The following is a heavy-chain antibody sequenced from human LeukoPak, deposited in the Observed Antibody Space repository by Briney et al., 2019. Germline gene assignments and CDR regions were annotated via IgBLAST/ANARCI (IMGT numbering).Heavy chain of an antibody. V-gene: IGHV3-7*03. CDR3: VSGSGWIFDY. J-gene: IGHJ4*02. CDR2: IKEDGSGE. CDR1: GFTFSNYA. D-gene: IGHD6-19*01. Sequence: XGSLRLSCAASGFTFSNYAMSWVRQAPGKGLEWVAHIKEDGSGEYYVDSVKGRFTISIDNAKKSMYLQMNSLRVEDTAIYYCVSGSGWIFDYWGQGTLVTVSS.